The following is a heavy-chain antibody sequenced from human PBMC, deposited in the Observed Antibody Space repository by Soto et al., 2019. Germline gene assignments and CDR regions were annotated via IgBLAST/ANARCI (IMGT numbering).Heavy chain of an antibody. CDR2: IIPIFGTA. CDR1: GGTLSSYA. D-gene: IGHD6-13*01. CDR3: ARGVAAAGLYFDY. Sequence: GAPVKVSRKASGGTLSSYAISWVRQVPGQGLEWMGGIIPIFGTANYAQKFQGRVTITADKSTSTAYMELSSLRSGDTAVYYCARGVAAAGLYFDYWGQGTLVTVSS. J-gene: IGHJ4*02. V-gene: IGHV1-69*06.